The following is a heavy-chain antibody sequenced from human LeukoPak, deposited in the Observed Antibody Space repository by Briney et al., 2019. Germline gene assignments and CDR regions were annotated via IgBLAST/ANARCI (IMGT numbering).Heavy chain of an antibody. CDR1: GGSFSGYY. V-gene: IGHV4-34*01. CDR2: INHSGST. J-gene: IGHJ6*02. D-gene: IGHD6-19*01. Sequence: SETLSLTCAVYGGSFSGYYWSWIRQPPGKGLEWIGEINHSGSTNYNPSLKSRVTISVDTSKNQFSLKLSSVTAADTAVYHCARQWLQNYYYYYGMDVWGQGTTVTVSS. CDR3: ARQWLQNYYYYYGMDV.